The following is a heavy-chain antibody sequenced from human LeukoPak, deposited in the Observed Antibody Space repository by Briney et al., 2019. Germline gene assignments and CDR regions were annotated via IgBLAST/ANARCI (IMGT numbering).Heavy chain of an antibody. J-gene: IGHJ4*02. CDR2: IKQDGSEK. CDR1: GFTFSSYW. D-gene: IGHD3-22*01. CDR3: ARDFHVRYYDTGGYSY. V-gene: IGHV3-7*01. Sequence: PGGSLRLSCAASGFTFSSYWMSWVRQAPGKGLEWVANIKQDGSEKYYVDSVKGRFTVSRDNAKNSLYLQMNSLRAEDTAVYYCARDFHVRYYDTGGYSYWGQGTLVTVSS.